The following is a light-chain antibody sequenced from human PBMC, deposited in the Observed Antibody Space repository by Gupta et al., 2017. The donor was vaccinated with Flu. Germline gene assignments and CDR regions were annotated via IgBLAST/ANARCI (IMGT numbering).Light chain of an antibody. Sequence: QSVLTQPPSAPGTPGQRVTITCSGSSSNIGSNTVNWYQQPPGTAPKLLIYRSSQRPSGVPVRFSGSKSGTSASLAISGLQSEDEAEYYCAAWDDSLNGYVFGIGTKVTVL. V-gene: IGLV1-44*01. CDR1: SSNIGSNT. J-gene: IGLJ1*01. CDR2: RSS. CDR3: AAWDDSLNGYV.